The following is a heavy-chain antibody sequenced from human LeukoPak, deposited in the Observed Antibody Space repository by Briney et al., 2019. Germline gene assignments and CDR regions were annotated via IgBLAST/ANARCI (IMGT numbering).Heavy chain of an antibody. CDR3: AXXXKEXVGGVYYFDY. CDR1: GFTFSDYD. Sequence: GGSLRLSCAASGFTFSDYDMHWVRQATGKGLEWVSAIGTAGDTYYTGSVKGRFTISRENAKNSLYLQMNSLRAGDTAVYYCAXXXKEXVGGVYYFDYWGQGTLVTVSS. V-gene: IGHV3-13*01. J-gene: IGHJ4*02. CDR2: IGTAGDT. D-gene: IGHD6-13*01.